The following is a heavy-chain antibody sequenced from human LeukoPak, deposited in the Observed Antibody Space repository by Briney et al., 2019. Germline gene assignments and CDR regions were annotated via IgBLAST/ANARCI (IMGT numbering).Heavy chain of an antibody. D-gene: IGHD2-21*02. J-gene: IGHJ4*02. Sequence: PSETLSLTCAVYGGSFSGYYWSWIRQPPGKGLEWIGEINHSGSTNYNPSLKSRVTISVDTSKNQFSLKLSSVTAADTAVYYCARGNVVVTAGGAVGRYYFDYWGQGTLVTVSS. CDR3: ARGNVVVTAGGAVGRYYFDY. CDR2: INHSGST. V-gene: IGHV4-34*01. CDR1: GGSFSGYY.